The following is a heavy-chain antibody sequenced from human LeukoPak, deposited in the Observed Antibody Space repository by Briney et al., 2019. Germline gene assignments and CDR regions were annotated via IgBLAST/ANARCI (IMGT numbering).Heavy chain of an antibody. CDR2: IHPGRGDT. Sequence: ASVKVSCKALGYTFTDHYFHWLRQAPGQGLEWMGWIHPGRGDTNYAQKFQGRVSLPRDTSISTAYMELSRLTSDDTAVYYCARDHNWGPDYWGQGTLVSVSS. D-gene: IGHD7-27*01. J-gene: IGHJ4*02. CDR1: GYTFTDHY. CDR3: ARDHNWGPDY. V-gene: IGHV1-2*02.